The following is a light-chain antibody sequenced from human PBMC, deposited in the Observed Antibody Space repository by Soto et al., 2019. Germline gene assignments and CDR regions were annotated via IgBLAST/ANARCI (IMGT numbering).Light chain of an antibody. V-gene: IGKV1-39*01. CDR1: QSISSY. CDR3: QQSYSTPLT. J-gene: IGKJ4*01. Sequence: DIQMTQSPSTLSASVGDRLTITCRASQSISSYLNWYRQKPGKAPKLLIYAASSLQSGVPSRFSGSGSGTDFTLTISSLQPEDFATYYCQQSYSTPLTFGGGTKVDIK. CDR2: AAS.